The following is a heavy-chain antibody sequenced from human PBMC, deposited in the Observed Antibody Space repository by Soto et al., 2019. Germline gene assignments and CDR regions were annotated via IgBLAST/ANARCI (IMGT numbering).Heavy chain of an antibody. V-gene: IGHV3-7*05. J-gene: IGHJ4*02. CDR1: GFTFSSYW. D-gene: IGHD6-19*01. CDR2: IKQDGSEK. Sequence: GESLKISCAASGFTFSSYWMSWVRQAPGKGLEWVANIKQDGSEKYYVDSVKGRFTISRDNAKNSLYLQMNSLRAEDTAVYYCARGGIAVAEFDYWGQGTLVTVSS. CDR3: ARGGIAVAEFDY.